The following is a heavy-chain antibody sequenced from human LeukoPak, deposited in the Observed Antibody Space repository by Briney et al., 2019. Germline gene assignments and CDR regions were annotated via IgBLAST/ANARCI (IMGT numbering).Heavy chain of an antibody. J-gene: IGHJ3*02. Sequence: GGSLRLSCAASGFTFSDYYMSWIRQAPGKGLEWVSYISSSGSTIYYADSVEGRFTISRDNAKNSLYLQMNSLRAEDTAVYYCARDRNDYVWGSSSDAFDIWGQGTMVTVSS. CDR2: ISSSGSTI. CDR1: GFTFSDYY. CDR3: ARDRNDYVWGSSSDAFDI. D-gene: IGHD3-16*01. V-gene: IGHV3-11*01.